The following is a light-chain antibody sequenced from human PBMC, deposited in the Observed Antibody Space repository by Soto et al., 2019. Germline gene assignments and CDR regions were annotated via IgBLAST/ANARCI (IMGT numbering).Light chain of an antibody. J-gene: IGKJ2*01. V-gene: IGKV2-30*01. CDR3: MQGTHWPPYT. Sequence: DVAMTQSPLSLPVTLGQPASISCRSSQSLTYSDGNTYLSWFQLRPVQSPRRLIYKVSNRDSGVPDRFSGSGSGTDFTLKISRVEAEDVGVYYCMQGTHWPPYTFGQGTKLEIK. CDR1: QSLTYSDGNTY. CDR2: KVS.